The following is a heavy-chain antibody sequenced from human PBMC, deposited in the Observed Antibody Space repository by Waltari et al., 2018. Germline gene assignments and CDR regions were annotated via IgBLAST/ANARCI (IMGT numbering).Heavy chain of an antibody. D-gene: IGHD6-13*01. J-gene: IGHJ4*02. CDR2: IIPILGIA. Sequence: QVQLVQSGAEVKKPGFSGKVSCKASGGTFSSYATSWVRQAPGQGLEWMGRIIPILGIANYAQKFQGRVTITADKSTSTAYMELSSLRSEDTAVYYCARDRQQLARPFDYWGQGTLVTVSS. CDR1: GGTFSSYA. V-gene: IGHV1-69*09. CDR3: ARDRQQLARPFDY.